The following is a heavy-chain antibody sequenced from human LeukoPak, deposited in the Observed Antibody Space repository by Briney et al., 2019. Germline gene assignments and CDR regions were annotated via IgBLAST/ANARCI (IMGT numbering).Heavy chain of an antibody. CDR2: INPSGGST. D-gene: IGHD3-9*01. V-gene: IGHV1-46*01. CDR1: GYTFTSYY. CDR3: ARDYDVLTGYHLYYGMDV. J-gene: IGHJ6*02. Sequence: ASVKVSCKASGYTFTSYYMHWVRQAPGQWLEWMGIINPSGGSTSYAQKFQGRVIMTRDTSTSTVYMELSSLRSEDTAVYYCARDYDVLTGYHLYYGMDVWGQGTTVTVSS.